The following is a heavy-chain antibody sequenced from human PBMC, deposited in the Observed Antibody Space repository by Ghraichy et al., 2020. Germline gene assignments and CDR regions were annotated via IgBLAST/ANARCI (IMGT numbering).Heavy chain of an antibody. D-gene: IGHD6-19*01. CDR1: GFTFSGYA. CDR2: ITWNSAST. Sequence: LSLTCAASGFTFSGYAMSWVRQAPGKGLEWVSTITWNSASTRYADSVKGRSTISRDNYKNAVYLQVTSLREDDMAVYFCAKTGDSGWFYDYWGRGTLVTVSS. CDR3: AKTGDSGWFYDY. V-gene: IGHV3-23*01. J-gene: IGHJ4*02.